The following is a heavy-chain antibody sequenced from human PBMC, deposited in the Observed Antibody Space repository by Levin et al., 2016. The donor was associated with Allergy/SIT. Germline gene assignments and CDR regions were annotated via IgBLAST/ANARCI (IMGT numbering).Heavy chain of an antibody. Sequence: SETLSLTCAVYGGSFSGYYCNWIRQPPGKGLEWIGEINHSGGTSYNPSLKSRVTISADTSKNQFSLKLSSVTAADTAVYYCARAFRLSVRGGMDVWGQGTTVTVSS. D-gene: IGHD4-23*01. CDR1: GGSFSGYY. J-gene: IGHJ6*02. V-gene: IGHV4-34*01. CDR3: ARAFRLSVRGGMDV. CDR2: INHSGGT.